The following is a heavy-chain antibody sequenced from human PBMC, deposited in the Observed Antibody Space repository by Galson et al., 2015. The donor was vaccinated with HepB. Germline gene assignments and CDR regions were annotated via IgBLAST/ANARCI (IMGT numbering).Heavy chain of an antibody. V-gene: IGHV3-30*02. J-gene: IGHJ2*01. CDR1: GFTFSSYA. Sequence: SLRLSCAASGFTFSSYAMHWVRQAPGKGLEWVAFIRYDGSNKYYADSVKGRFTISRDNSKNTLYLQMNSLRAEDTAVYYCAKDPNMVRGTSDLWGRGTLVTVSS. CDR2: IRYDGSNK. D-gene: IGHD3-10*01. CDR3: AKDPNMVRGTSDL.